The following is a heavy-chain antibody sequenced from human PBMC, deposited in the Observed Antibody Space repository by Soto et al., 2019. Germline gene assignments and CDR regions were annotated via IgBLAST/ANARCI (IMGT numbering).Heavy chain of an antibody. J-gene: IGHJ5*02. V-gene: IGHV3-23*01. CDR3: AKDPSTRFLEGYNWFDP. CDR2: ISGSGGST. D-gene: IGHD3-3*01. Sequence: PGGSLRLSCAASGFTFSSYAMSWVRQAPGKGLEWVSAISGSGGSTYYADSVKGRFTISRDNSKNTLYLQMNSLRAEDTAVYYCAKDPSTRFLEGYNWFDPWGQGTLVTVSS. CDR1: GFTFSSYA.